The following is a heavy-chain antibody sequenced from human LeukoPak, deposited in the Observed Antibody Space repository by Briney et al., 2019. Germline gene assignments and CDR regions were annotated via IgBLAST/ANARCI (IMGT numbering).Heavy chain of an antibody. V-gene: IGHV1-24*01. J-gene: IGHJ4*02. CDR2: FDPEDGET. CDR1: GYTLTELF. CDR3: ATGNSGPTLYFDY. D-gene: IGHD6-19*01. Sequence: ASVKVSCKVSGYTLTELFMHWVRQAPGKGLEWMGGFDPEDGETIYAQKFQGRVTMTEDTSTDTAYMELSSLRSEDTAVYYCATGNSGPTLYFDYWGQGTLVTASS.